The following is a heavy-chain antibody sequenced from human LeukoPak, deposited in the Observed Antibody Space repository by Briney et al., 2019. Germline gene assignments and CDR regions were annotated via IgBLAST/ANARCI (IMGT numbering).Heavy chain of an antibody. CDR3: AREWGHFDY. D-gene: IGHD3-16*01. Sequence: GGSLRLSCAASGFTFSDYYMNWIRQAPGKGLEWVSYIGTSDSTKYYADSVKGRFTISRDNAKNSLYLQMTSLRAEDTAVYYCAREWGHFDYWGQGTLVTVSS. CDR1: GFTFSDYY. V-gene: IGHV3-11*04. CDR2: IGTSDSTK. J-gene: IGHJ4*02.